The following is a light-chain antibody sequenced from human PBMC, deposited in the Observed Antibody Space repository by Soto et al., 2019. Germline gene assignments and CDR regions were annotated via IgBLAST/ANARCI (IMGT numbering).Light chain of an antibody. J-gene: IGKJ1*01. CDR2: AAS. V-gene: IGKV3-20*01. CDR3: QQYDTSPRT. CDR1: QSLSSGY. Sequence: EIVLTQSPGTLSLSPGERATLSCRASQSLSSGYLAWYQQRPGQSPRILIYAASSRATGVPDRFSGSGSGTDFTLTISRLEPEDFAVYYCQQYDTSPRTFGQGTKVDIK.